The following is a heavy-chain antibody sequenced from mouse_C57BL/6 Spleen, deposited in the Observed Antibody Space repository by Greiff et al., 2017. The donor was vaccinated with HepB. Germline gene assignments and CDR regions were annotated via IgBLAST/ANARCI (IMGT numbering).Heavy chain of an antibody. CDR1: GFTFSDYG. J-gene: IGHJ3*01. V-gene: IGHV5-17*01. Sequence: VKLVESGGGLVKPGGSLKLSCAASGFTFSDYGMHWVRQAPAKGLEWVAYISSGSSTIYYADTVKGRFTISRDNAKNTLFLQMTSLRSEDTAMYYCAREEAAWFAYWGQGTLVTVSA. CDR3: AREEAAWFAY. CDR2: ISSGSSTI.